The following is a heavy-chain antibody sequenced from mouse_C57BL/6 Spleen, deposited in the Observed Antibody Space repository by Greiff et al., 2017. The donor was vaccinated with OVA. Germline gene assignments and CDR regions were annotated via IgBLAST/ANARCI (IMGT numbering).Heavy chain of an antibody. D-gene: IGHD2-4*01. J-gene: IGHJ1*03. Sequence: EVQLQESGGDLVKPGGSLKLSCAASGFTFSSYGMSWVRQTPDKRLEWVATISSGGSYTYYPDSVKGRFTISRDNAKNTLYLQMSSLKSEDTAMYYCARHSYDYDGWYFDVWGTGTTVTVSS. CDR3: ARHSYDYDGWYFDV. CDR2: ISSGGSYT. CDR1: GFTFSSYG. V-gene: IGHV5-6*01.